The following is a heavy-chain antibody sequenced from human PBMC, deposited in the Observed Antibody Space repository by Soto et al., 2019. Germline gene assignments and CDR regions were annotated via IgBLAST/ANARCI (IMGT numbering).Heavy chain of an antibody. D-gene: IGHD3-10*01. J-gene: IGHJ6*02. Sequence: GGSLRLSCAASGFTFSDYYMSWVRQAPGKGLEWVSYVSGSTTYTNYADSVKGRFTISRDNAKSSLSLQMNSLRAEDTAVYYCAGDGPLPMATSYYFYAMDVWGQGTTVTVSS. CDR3: AGDGPLPMATSYYFYAMDV. CDR2: VSGSTTYT. V-gene: IGHV3-11*06. CDR1: GFTFSDYY.